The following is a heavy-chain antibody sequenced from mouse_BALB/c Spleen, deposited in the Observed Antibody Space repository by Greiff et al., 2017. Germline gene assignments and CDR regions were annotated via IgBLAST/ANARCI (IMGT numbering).Heavy chain of an antibody. V-gene: IGHV14-3*02. CDR3: ARGVTSAMDY. CDR1: GFNIKDTY. J-gene: IGHJ4*01. CDR2: IDPANGNT. D-gene: IGHD2-3*01. Sequence: VHVKQSGAELVKPGASVKLSCTASGFNIKDTYMHWVKQRPEQGLEWIGRIDPANGNTKYDPKFQGKATITADTSSNTAYLQLSSLTSEDTAVYYCARGVTSAMDYWGQGTSVTVSS.